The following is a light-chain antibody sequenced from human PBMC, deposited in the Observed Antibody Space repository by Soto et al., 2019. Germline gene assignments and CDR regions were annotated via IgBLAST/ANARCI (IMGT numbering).Light chain of an antibody. CDR1: QSVSSNS. Sequence: EIVLTQSPVTLSLSPVERATLSCSASQSVSSNSLAWYEQKPGQAPRLIIYGASRRAAGIPDSISGSGSGTDFTLTITRLEPEDFALYYCQQRSNWPLTFGGGTKVDIK. J-gene: IGKJ4*01. V-gene: IGKV3D-20*02. CDR2: GAS. CDR3: QQRSNWPLT.